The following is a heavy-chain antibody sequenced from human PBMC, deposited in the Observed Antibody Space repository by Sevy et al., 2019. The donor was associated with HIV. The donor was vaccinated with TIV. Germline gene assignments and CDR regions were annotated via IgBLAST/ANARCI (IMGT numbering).Heavy chain of an antibody. V-gene: IGHV3-23*01. CDR2: ITSSASTT. CDR3: TKDAGWPL. CDR1: GFLFGTHA. Sequence: GGSLRLCCAASGFLFGTHAMSWVRQAPGKGLEWVSGITSSASTTYYADSVKGRFTISRDNSKNTLYLQMNNLRAEDTAVYYCTKDAGWPLWGQGTLVTVSS. J-gene: IGHJ4*02. D-gene: IGHD3-9*01.